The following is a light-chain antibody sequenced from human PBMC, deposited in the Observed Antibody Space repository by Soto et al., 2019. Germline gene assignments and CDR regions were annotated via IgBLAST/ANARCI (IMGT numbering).Light chain of an antibody. J-gene: IGLJ3*02. Sequence: QSVLTQPASVSWSPGQSIAISCTGTSSDIGSYNHVSWYQQHPGKVPKLLIYDVSSRPSGVSNRFSGSKSGNTASLTISGLQAEDEADYYCSSYTRSATVVFGGGTKLTVL. CDR3: SSYTRSATVV. V-gene: IGLV2-14*03. CDR2: DVS. CDR1: SSDIGSYNH.